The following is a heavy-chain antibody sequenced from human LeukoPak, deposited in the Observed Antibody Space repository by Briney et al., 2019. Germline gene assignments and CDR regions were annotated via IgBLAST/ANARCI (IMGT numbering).Heavy chain of an antibody. Sequence: GGPLRLSCAASGFTFRSYGMHWVRQAPGKGLEWVAVISYDGSNKYYADSVKGRFTISRDNSKNTLYLQMNSLRAEDTAVYYCAKRGVTAPNPPDYWGQGTLVTVSS. CDR2: ISYDGSNK. CDR3: AKRGVTAPNPPDY. CDR1: GFTFRSYG. V-gene: IGHV3-30*18. J-gene: IGHJ4*02. D-gene: IGHD2-21*02.